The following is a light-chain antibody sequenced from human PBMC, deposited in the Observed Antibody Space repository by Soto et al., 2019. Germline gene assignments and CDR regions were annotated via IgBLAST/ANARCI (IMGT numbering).Light chain of an antibody. J-gene: IGKJ1*01. CDR2: GAS. Sequence: EIVLTQSPGTLSLSPGERATLSCRASQSVSSSYLAWYQQKPGQAPRLLIYGASIRATGIPDRFSGSGSGTDFSLTISRLEPEDFAVYYCQQYGTYKTFGPGTKVDIK. V-gene: IGKV3-20*01. CDR3: QQYGTYKT. CDR1: QSVSSSY.